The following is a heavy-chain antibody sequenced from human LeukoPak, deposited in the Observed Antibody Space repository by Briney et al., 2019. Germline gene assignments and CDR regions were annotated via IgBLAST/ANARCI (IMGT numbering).Heavy chain of an antibody. D-gene: IGHD1-26*01. CDR3: AKDVVGGSSGPLDY. CDR1: GFTFDDYA. CDR2: ISWNSGSI. V-gene: IGHV3-9*01. J-gene: IGHJ4*02. Sequence: GRSLRLSCAASGFTFDDYAMHWVRQAPGKGLEWVSGISWNSGSIGYADSVKGRFTISRDNAKNSLYLQMNNLRAEDTALYYCAKDVVGGSSGPLDYWGQGTLVTVSS.